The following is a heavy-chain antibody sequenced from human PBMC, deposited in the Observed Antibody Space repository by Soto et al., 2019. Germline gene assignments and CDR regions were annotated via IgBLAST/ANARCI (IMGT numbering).Heavy chain of an antibody. CDR1: GYSFTSYW. V-gene: IGHV5-10-1*01. J-gene: IGHJ3*02. CDR2: IDPSDSYT. Sequence: PGESLKISCKGSGYSFTSYWISWVRQMPGKGLEWMGRIDPSDSYTNYSPSFQGHVTISADKSISTAYLQWSSLKASDTAMYYCARCRWAYYDSSGYCDAFDIWGQGTMGTVS. D-gene: IGHD3-22*01. CDR3: ARCRWAYYDSSGYCDAFDI.